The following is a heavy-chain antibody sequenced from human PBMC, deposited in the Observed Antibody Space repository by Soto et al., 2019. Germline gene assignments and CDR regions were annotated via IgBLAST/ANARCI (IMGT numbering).Heavy chain of an antibody. CDR1: GAPIRSHY. D-gene: IGHD5-12*01. CDR2: IYYSGRA. Sequence: QVQLQESGPGLVKPSESLSLTCSVSGAPIRSHYWSWIRQPPGKGLDWIGYIYYSGRATYNPSLKSRVTISVDTSKNQFSLNLTSVTAADTAIYYCARQGWLPGWFDPWGQGTLVTVSS. V-gene: IGHV4-59*08. J-gene: IGHJ5*02. CDR3: ARQGWLPGWFDP.